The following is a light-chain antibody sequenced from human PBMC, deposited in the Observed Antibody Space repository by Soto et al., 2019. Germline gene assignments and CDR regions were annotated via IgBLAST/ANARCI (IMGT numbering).Light chain of an antibody. J-gene: IGKJ1*01. CDR3: QDYGS. V-gene: IGKV3-15*01. CDR1: QSVYIN. CDR2: GAS. Sequence: TGMTPSPCTLVVSAGERATLSCRGGQSVYINLAWYQQKPGQAPRLLMYGASTRATGIPARFSGSGSGTEFRLPNTSLQADEFAEYYCQDYGSFGQGTKVDIK.